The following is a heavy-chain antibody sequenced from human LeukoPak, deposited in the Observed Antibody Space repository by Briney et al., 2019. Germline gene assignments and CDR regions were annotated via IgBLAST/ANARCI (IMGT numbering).Heavy chain of an antibody. D-gene: IGHD5-12*01. V-gene: IGHV3-23*01. CDR1: GFTFSTYA. CDR3: AKHSYRVDSFTDY. J-gene: IGHJ4*02. CDR2: ISDSGGTT. Sequence: GGSLRLSCAASGFTFSTYAMSWVRQAPGKRLEWASGISDSGGTTYYADSVKGRFTISRDNSKNTLYLQMNSLRAEDTAVYYCAKHSYRVDSFTDYWGQGTLVTVSS.